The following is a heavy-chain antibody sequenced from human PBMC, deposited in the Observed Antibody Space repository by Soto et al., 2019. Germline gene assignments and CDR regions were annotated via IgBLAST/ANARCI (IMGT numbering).Heavy chain of an antibody. CDR2: INAGNGNT. D-gene: IGHD6-13*01. Sequence: SVKVSCKASGYTFTSYAMQWVRQAPGQRLEWMGWINAGNGNTNYAQKLQGRVTMTTDTSTSTAYMELRSLRSDDTAVYYCARYWAAAGPFDYRGQGTLDTVFS. CDR3: ARYWAAAGPFDY. J-gene: IGHJ4*02. V-gene: IGHV1-3*01. CDR1: GYTFTSYA.